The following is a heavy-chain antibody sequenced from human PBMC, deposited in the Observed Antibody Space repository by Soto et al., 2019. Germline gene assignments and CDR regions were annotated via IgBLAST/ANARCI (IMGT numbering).Heavy chain of an antibody. J-gene: IGHJ6*02. CDR1: GGTFSSYA. Sequence: SVKVSCKASGGTFSSYAISWVRQAPGQGLEWMGGIIPIFGTANYAQKFQGRVTITADESTSTAYMELSSLRSEDTAVYYCASTWMTTGYYYYGMDVWGQGTTVTVSS. V-gene: IGHV1-69*13. CDR2: IIPIFGTA. D-gene: IGHD4-17*01. CDR3: ASTWMTTGYYYYGMDV.